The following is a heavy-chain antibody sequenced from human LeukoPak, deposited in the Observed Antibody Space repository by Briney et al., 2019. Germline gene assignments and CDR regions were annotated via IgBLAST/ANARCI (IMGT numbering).Heavy chain of an antibody. Sequence: GESLKISCKGSGYSFTTYWIGWVRQMLGKGLEWMGIIYPGDSDTRYSPSFQAQVTISADKPISTAYLQWSSLTASDTAMYYCARTYCGGDCYYSYFDYWGQGTLVTVSS. CDR1: GYSFTTYW. CDR3: ARTYCGGDCYYSYFDY. CDR2: IYPGDSDT. D-gene: IGHD2-21*02. V-gene: IGHV5-51*04. J-gene: IGHJ4*02.